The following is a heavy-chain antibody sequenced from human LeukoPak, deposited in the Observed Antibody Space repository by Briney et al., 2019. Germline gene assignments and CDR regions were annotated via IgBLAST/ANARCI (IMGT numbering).Heavy chain of an antibody. CDR1: GYTFTSYG. D-gene: IGHD6-13*01. V-gene: IGHV1-18*01. CDR2: ISAYNGNT. CDR3: ARDRVRTDSSSTPYYYYGMDV. J-gene: IGHJ6*02. Sequence: GASVKVSCKASGYTFTSYGISWVRQAPGQGLEWMGWISAYNGNTNYAQKLQGRVTMTTDTSTSTAYMELRSLRSDDTAVYYCARDRVRTDSSSTPYYYYGMDVWGQGTTVTVSS.